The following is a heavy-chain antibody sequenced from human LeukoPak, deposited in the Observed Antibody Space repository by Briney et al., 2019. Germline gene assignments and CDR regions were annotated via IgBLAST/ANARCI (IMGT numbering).Heavy chain of an antibody. Sequence: GGSLRLSCAASGFNFSDYYMSWIRQAPGKGLEWVSYISSSGSSTYYAGSVKGRFTISRDNARNSLYLQMNSLAPEDTALYYCARGKRRFDYWGQGTLVSVSS. J-gene: IGHJ4*02. CDR3: ARGKRRFDY. CDR1: GFNFSDYY. V-gene: IGHV3-11*01. CDR2: ISSSGSST.